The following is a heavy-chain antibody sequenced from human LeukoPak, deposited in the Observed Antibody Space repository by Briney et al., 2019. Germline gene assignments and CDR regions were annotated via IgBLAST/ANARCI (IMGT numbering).Heavy chain of an antibody. CDR3: AKDRGRTWVQVAN. D-gene: IGHD2-15*01. CDR1: GFTFSSDA. J-gene: IGHJ4*02. V-gene: IGHV3-23*01. CDR2: ISGSGGST. Sequence: GGSLRLSCIGTGFTFSSDAMGWVRQAPGKGLEWVSGISGSGGSTYYADSVKGRFTISRDNSKNTLYLQMNSLRVDDTAVYYCAKDRGRTWVQVANWGQGTLVTVSS.